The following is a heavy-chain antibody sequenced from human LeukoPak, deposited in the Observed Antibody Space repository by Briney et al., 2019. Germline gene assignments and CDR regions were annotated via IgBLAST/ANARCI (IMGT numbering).Heavy chain of an antibody. CDR1: GFTFGSYG. J-gene: IGHJ4*02. D-gene: IGHD2-15*01. CDR3: AKLFKWYSDY. V-gene: IGHV3-30*02. CDR2: IRYDGSNK. Sequence: GGSLRLSWAASGFTFGSYGMHWVRQAPGKGLEWVAFIRYDGSNKYYADSVKGRFTISRDNSKNTLYLQMNSLRAEDTAVYYCAKLFKWYSDYWGQGTLVTVSS.